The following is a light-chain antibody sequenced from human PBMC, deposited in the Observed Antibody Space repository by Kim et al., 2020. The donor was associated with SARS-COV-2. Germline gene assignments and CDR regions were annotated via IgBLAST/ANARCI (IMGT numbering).Light chain of an antibody. Sequence: SPGERATLSCRASQSVDSNYFAWFQQKPGQAPRLLIYVASSRATGIPDRFSGSGSGTDFTLTISRLEPEDFAVYYCQQYGSSPYTFGQGTKLEI. CDR2: VAS. CDR3: QQYGSSPYT. CDR1: QSVDSNY. V-gene: IGKV3-20*01. J-gene: IGKJ2*01.